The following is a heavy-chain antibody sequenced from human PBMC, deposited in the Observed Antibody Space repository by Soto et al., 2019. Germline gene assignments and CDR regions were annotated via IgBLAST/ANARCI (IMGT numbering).Heavy chain of an antibody. CDR1: GGTFSSYA. CDR3: AREDWNYRRLAFDI. D-gene: IGHD1-7*01. Sequence: QVQLVQSGAEVQKPGSSVKVSCKASGGTFSSYAISWVRQAPGQGLEWMGGIIPIFGTANYAQKFQGRVTIHADESTSTTYMALSRLRFEDTAVYYCAREDWNYRRLAFDIWGQGTMVTVSS. CDR2: IIPIFGTA. V-gene: IGHV1-69*01. J-gene: IGHJ3*02.